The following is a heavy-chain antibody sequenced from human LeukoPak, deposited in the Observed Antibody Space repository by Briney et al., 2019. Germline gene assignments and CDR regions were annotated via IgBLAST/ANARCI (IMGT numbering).Heavy chain of an antibody. CDR3: ARDGGFGGPEGDNWFGT. Sequence: GGSLRLSCAASGFNVDVNYMIWLRQAPGKGLDWLSVIYRDDTTYYADSVKGRFTISTDNSRNMLYLQMNSLRPDDTAVYYCARDGGFGGPEGDNWFGTWGQGTLVIVSS. CDR1: GFNVDVNY. D-gene: IGHD3-16*01. V-gene: IGHV3-53*05. CDR2: IYRDDTT. J-gene: IGHJ5*02.